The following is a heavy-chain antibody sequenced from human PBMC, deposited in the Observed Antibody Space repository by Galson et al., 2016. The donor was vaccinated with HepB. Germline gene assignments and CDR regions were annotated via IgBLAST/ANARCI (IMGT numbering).Heavy chain of an antibody. Sequence: SETLSLTCTVSGGSLSNNHWAWVRQPPGKGLEWIGYIYYKGATSYHPALKSRVTISIDTSKNQFSLRLTSVTAADTAVYYCARPEYCGDECYSPRLDDWGQGTLVTVSS. J-gene: IGHJ4*02. CDR2: IYYKGAT. CDR1: GGSLSNNH. CDR3: ARPEYCGDECYSPRLDD. V-gene: IGHV4-59*01. D-gene: IGHD2-21*01.